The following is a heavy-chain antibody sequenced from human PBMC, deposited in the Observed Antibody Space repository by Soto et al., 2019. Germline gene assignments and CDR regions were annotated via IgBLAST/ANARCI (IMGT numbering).Heavy chain of an antibody. CDR3: ARNHGDYSFFFDY. CDR2: YSGFT. CDR1: GCSLNTYQ. J-gene: IGHJ4*02. V-gene: IGHV4-59*01. D-gene: IGHD4-17*01. Sequence: PSETLSLTCTVSGCSLNTYQWSWIRQPPGKGLEWIGGYSGFTNYNPSLESRATISVDHSKNQFFLTLRSVTAADTAVYYCARNHGDYSFFFDYWGQGALVTVS.